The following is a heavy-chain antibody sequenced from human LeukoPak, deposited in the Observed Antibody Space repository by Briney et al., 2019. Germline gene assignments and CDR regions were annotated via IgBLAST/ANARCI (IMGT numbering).Heavy chain of an antibody. D-gene: IGHD3-16*02. CDR2: INPNSGGT. CDR3: ARAMDYDYVWGSYRPDY. J-gene: IGHJ4*02. V-gene: IGHV1-2*02. Sequence: ASVKVSCKASGYTFTDYFMHWVRQAPGQGLEWMGWINPNSGGTNYAQKFQGRVTMTRDTSISTAYMELSRLRSDDTAVYYCARAMDYDYVWGSYRPDYWGQGTLVTVSS. CDR1: GYTFTDYF.